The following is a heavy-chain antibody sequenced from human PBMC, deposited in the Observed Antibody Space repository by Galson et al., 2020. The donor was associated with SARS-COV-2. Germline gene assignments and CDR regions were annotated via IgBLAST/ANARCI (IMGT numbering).Heavy chain of an antibody. CDR2: MNPNSGNT. V-gene: IGHV1-8*01. CDR1: GYTFTSYD. CDR3: AGDPPSGYYDTGAFDI. J-gene: IGHJ3*02. D-gene: IGHD3-22*01. Sequence: ASVKVSCKASGYTFTSYDINWVRQATGQGLEWMGWMNPNSGNTGYAQKFQGRVTMTRNTSISTAYMELSSLRSEDMAVYYCAGDPPSGYYDTGAFDIWGQGTMVTVFS.